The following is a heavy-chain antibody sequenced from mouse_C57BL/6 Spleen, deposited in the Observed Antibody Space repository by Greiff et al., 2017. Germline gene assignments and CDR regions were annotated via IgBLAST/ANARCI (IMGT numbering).Heavy chain of an antibody. CDR2: IDPSDSYT. CDR1: GYTFTSYW. V-gene: IGHV1-69*01. J-gene: IGHJ1*03. CDR3: TLYYGSSHWYFDV. D-gene: IGHD1-1*01. Sequence: QVQLQQPGAELVMPGASVKLSCKASGYTFTSYWMHWVKQRPGQGLEWIGEIDPSDSYTNYNQKFKGKSTLTVDKSSSTAYMQLSSLTSEDSAVYYCTLYYGSSHWYFDVWGTGTTVTVSS.